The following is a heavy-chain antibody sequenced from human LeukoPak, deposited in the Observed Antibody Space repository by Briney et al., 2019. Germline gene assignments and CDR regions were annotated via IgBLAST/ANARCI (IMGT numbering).Heavy chain of an antibody. CDR3: ARADTAMVTGYYGMDV. CDR1: GFTVSSNY. D-gene: IGHD5-18*01. V-gene: IGHV3-53*01. J-gene: IGHJ6*02. Sequence: PGGSLRLSCAASGFTVSSNYMSWVRQAPGKGLEWVSVIYSGGSTYYADSVKGRFTISRDNAKNSLYLQMNSLRAEDTAVYYCARADTAMVTGYYGMDVWGQGTTVTVSS. CDR2: IYSGGST.